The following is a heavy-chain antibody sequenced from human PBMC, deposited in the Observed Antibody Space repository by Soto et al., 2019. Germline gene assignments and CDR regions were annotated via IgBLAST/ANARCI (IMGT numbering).Heavy chain of an antibody. V-gene: IGHV4-59*08. CDR1: GVSISSYY. J-gene: IGHJ2*01. CDR2: IYYSGST. CDR3: ARFNWYVDL. Sequence: QVQLQESGPGLVKPSETLSLTCTVSGVSISSYYWSWIRQPPGKGLEWIGYIYYSGSTNYNTSLKSRFTISVDTSKNQFSLKLSSVTAADTAVYYCARFNWYVDLWGRGTLVTVSS.